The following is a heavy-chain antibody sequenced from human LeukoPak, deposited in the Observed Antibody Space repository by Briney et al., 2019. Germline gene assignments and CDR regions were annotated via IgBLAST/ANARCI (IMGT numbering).Heavy chain of an antibody. CDR1: GGSISSSTYS. CDR2: IYYSGST. J-gene: IGHJ4*02. CDR3: VRGSTLRHYQY. Sequence: PSETLSLTCTASGGSISSSTYSWGWIRRPPGKGLEWIGSIYYSGSTYYNPSLKSRVTVSVDTSKNQFSLKLSSVTAADTAVYYCVRGSTLRHYQYWGQGTLVTVSS. D-gene: IGHD3-16*01. V-gene: IGHV4-39*01.